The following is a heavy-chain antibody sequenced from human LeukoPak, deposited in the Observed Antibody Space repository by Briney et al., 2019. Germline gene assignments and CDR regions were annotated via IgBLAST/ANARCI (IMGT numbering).Heavy chain of an antibody. CDR2: IFFSGTT. Sequence: SETLSLTCTVSSVSLTNYYWSWIRQPPGKGLEWIGYIFFSGTTNYNPPLKSRVTISVDTSKNQFSLKMTSVTAADTAVYFCARVGSGGAWFDFWGQGTLVTVSS. J-gene: IGHJ4*02. CDR3: ARVGSGGAWFDF. D-gene: IGHD6-19*01. CDR1: SVSLTNYY. V-gene: IGHV4-59*01.